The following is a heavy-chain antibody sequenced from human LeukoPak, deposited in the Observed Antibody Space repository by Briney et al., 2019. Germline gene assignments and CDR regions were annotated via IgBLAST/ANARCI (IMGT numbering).Heavy chain of an antibody. J-gene: IGHJ4*02. CDR3: AARYNTLKYYFDY. CDR1: GGSVSSGSYY. V-gene: IGHV4-61*01. D-gene: IGHD5-24*01. CDR2: IYYSGST. Sequence: SDTLSLTCTVSGGSVSSGSYYWSWIRQPPGKGLEWIGYIYYSGSTNYNPSLKSRVTISVDTSKNQFSLKLSSVTAADTAVYYCAARYNTLKYYFDYWGQGTLVTVSS.